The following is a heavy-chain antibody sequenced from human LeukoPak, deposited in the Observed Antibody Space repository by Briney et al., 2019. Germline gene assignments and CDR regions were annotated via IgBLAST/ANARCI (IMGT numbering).Heavy chain of an antibody. CDR2: ISYDGTNK. D-gene: IGHD2-15*01. J-gene: IGHJ6*03. V-gene: IGHV3-30*03. CDR1: GFTFRSFG. Sequence: GGSLRLSCASSGFTFRSFGMHWVRQAPGKGLEWVAVISYDGTNKYYADSVKGRFTISRDNSKNTLYLQMNSLRAEDTAVYYCARSGYCSGGSCYYYMDVWGKGTTVTVSS. CDR3: ARSGYCSGGSCYYYMDV.